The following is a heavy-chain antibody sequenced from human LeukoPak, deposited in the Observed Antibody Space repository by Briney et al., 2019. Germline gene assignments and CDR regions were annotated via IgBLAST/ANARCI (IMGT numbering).Heavy chain of an antibody. Sequence: PGGSLRLSCAASGFTFSTYAMSWVRQAPGKGLEWVSAISGSGATTYYADSVKGRFTISRDNSKNTLYLRMNSLRAEDTAVYYCARTIWFGEFGVYWGQGTLVTVSS. CDR2: ISGSGATT. D-gene: IGHD3-10*01. CDR3: ARTIWFGEFGVY. V-gene: IGHV3-23*01. J-gene: IGHJ4*02. CDR1: GFTFSTYA.